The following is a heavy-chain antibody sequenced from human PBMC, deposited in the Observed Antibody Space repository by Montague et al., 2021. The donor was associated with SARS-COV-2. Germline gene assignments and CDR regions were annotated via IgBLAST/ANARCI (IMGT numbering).Heavy chain of an antibody. CDR3: ARTSASSDY. CDR2: TYYRSKWYN. D-gene: IGHD1-26*01. CDR1: GGRVSRNSAA. J-gene: IGHJ4*02. Sequence: CVISGGRVSRNSAAWNWIRQSPSRGLEWLGRTYYRSKWYNDYAVSVKSRITINPDTSKNQISLQLNSVTPEDTAVYYCARTSASSDYWGQGTLVTVSS. V-gene: IGHV6-1*01.